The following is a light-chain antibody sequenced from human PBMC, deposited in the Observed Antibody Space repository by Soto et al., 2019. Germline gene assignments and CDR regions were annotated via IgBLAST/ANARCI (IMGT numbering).Light chain of an antibody. V-gene: IGLV2-14*01. CDR2: EVS. CDR3: SSYTSSSTYV. Sequence: QSVLTQPASVSGSPGQSITISCTGTSSDVGGYNYVSWYQQHPGKAPKLMIYEVSNRPSGVSNRFSGSKSGNTASLTISGIQAEDEADYYCSSYTSSSTYVFGTGTKVPVL. J-gene: IGLJ1*01. CDR1: SSDVGGYNY.